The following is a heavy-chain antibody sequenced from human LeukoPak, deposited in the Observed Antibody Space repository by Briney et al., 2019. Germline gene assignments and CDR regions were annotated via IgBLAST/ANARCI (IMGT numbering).Heavy chain of an antibody. J-gene: IGHJ3*02. Sequence: PSETLSLTCTVSGGSISSSSYYWGWIRQPPGKGLEWIGSIYYSGSTYYNPSLKSRVTISVDTSKNQFSLKLSSVTAADTAVYYYARRWSRPSDAFDIWGQGTMVTVSS. V-gene: IGHV4-39*07. CDR3: ARRWSRPSDAFDI. D-gene: IGHD2-8*02. CDR1: GGSISSSSYY. CDR2: IYYSGST.